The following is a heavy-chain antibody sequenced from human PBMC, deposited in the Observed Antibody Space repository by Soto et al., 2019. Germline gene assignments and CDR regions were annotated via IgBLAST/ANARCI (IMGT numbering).Heavy chain of an antibody. CDR3: AKIGDTAD. D-gene: IGHD3-16*01. CDR2: ISYDGSNK. J-gene: IGHJ4*02. V-gene: IGHV3-30*18. CDR1: GFTFSSYG. Sequence: QVQLVESGGGVVQPGRSLRLSCAASGFTFSSYGMHWVRQAPGKGLEWVAVISYDGSNKDYADSVKGRFTISRDNSKNTLYLHMNSLRAEDTAVYYCAKIGDTADWGQGTLVTVSS.